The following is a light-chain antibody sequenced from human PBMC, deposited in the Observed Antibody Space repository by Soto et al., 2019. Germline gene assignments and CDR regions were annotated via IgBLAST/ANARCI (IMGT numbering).Light chain of an antibody. Sequence: EIVLTQSPGTLSLSPGERATLSCRASQSVWSNFFAWYQQKPGQAPRLLIYGVSSRATGIPDRFSGGGSGTDFTLTISRLDAEDFAVYYCQQYGGPPTTCGGGTKVEL. CDR2: GVS. CDR3: QQYGGPPTT. V-gene: IGKV3-20*01. CDR1: QSVWSNF. J-gene: IGKJ4*02.